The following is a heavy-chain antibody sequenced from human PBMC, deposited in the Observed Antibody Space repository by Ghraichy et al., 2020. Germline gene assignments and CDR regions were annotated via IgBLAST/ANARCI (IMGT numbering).Heavy chain of an antibody. CDR2: IYPGDSDT. V-gene: IGHV5-51*01. CDR1: GYSFTSYW. Sequence: GESLNISCKGSGYSFTSYWIGLVRQMPGKGLEWMGIIYPGDSDTRYSPSFQGQVTISADKSISTAYLQWSSLKASDTAMYYCAKGGYCTNGVCYRTEMDYWGQGTLVTVSS. D-gene: IGHD2-8*01. J-gene: IGHJ4*02. CDR3: AKGGYCTNGVCYRTEMDY.